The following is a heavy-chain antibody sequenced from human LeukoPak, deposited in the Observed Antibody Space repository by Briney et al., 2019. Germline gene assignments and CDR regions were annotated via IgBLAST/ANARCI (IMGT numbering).Heavy chain of an antibody. J-gene: IGHJ5*02. CDR2: ITDSGGRT. D-gene: IGHD3-10*01. Sequence: GGSLRLSFAASGFTFSSYAMSWVRQAPGKGLEWVSGITDSGGRTYYADSVEGRFTISRDNSKNTLYLQMNSLRAEDTAVYYCAGLWFGTYNWFDPWGQGTLVTVSS. CDR1: GFTFSSYA. V-gene: IGHV3-23*01. CDR3: AGLWFGTYNWFDP.